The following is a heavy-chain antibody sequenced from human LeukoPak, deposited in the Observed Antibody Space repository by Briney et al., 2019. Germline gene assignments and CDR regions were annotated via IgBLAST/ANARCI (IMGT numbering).Heavy chain of an antibody. V-gene: IGHV4-31*03. CDR3: ARGWWAVANDAFDI. CDR1: GGSISSGGYY. CDR2: IYYSGST. J-gene: IGHJ3*02. D-gene: IGHD6-19*01. Sequence: PSETLSLTCTVSGGSISSGGYYWSWIRQHPGKGLEWIGYIYYSGSTYYNPSLKSRVTISVDTSKNQFSLKLSSVTAADTAVYYCARGWWAVANDAFDIWGQGTMVTVSS.